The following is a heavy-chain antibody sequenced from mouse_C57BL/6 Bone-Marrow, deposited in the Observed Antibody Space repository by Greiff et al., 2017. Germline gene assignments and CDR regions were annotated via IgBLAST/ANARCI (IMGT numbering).Heavy chain of an antibody. CDR3: ARSTVVAYYFDY. CDR1: GYTFTSYW. V-gene: IGHV1-64*01. CDR2: IHPNSGST. J-gene: IGHJ2*01. Sequence: QVQLQQSGAELVKPGASVKLSCKASGYTFTSYWMHWVKQRPGQGLEWIGMIHPNSGSTNYNEKFKSKATLTVDKSSSTDYMQLSSLTSEDSAVYYCARSTVVAYYFDYWGQGTTLTVSS. D-gene: IGHD1-1*01.